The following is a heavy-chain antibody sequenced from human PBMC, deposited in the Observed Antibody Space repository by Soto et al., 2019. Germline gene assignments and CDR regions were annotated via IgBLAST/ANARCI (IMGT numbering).Heavy chain of an antibody. CDR3: ARGDCVGGSCYSLAGSFYYYMDV. CDR1: GFTFSNYW. Sequence: EVKLVESGGGLVQPGGSLRLSCEASGFTFSNYWMYWVRQAPGQGLVWVSRINSDGSVSSYADSVKGRLTISRDNVKSTLYLQMNSLRVEDTAVYYCARGDCVGGSCYSLAGSFYYYMDVWGNGTTVTVFS. J-gene: IGHJ6*03. CDR2: INSDGSVS. D-gene: IGHD2-15*01. V-gene: IGHV3-74*01.